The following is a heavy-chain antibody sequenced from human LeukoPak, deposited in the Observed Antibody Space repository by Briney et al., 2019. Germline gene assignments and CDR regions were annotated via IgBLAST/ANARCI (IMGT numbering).Heavy chain of an antibody. CDR3: ARLPPAVAAFDY. J-gene: IGHJ4*02. Sequence: PSETLSLTCTVSGGSISSYYWSWIRQPPGKGLEWIGYIYYSGSTNYNPSLKSRVTISVDTSKNQFSLKLSSVTAADTAVYYCARLPPAVAAFDYWGQGTLVTVSS. V-gene: IGHV4-59*08. CDR1: GGSISSYY. D-gene: IGHD6-19*01. CDR2: IYYSGST.